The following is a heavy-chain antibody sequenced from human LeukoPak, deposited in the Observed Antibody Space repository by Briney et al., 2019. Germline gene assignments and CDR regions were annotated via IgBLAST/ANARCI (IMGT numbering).Heavy chain of an antibody. CDR3: ARGDSGFSAYYFDY. CDR2: TYCSSKWHN. V-gene: IGHV6-1*01. D-gene: IGHD6-25*01. J-gene: IGHJ4*02. CDR1: GDSVSSNSAA. Sequence: SQTLSLTCAISGDSVSSNSAAWDWIRQSPSRGLEWLGRTYCSSKWHNDYAVFVKSRITINPDTSKNQFSLQLNSVTPEDTAVYYCARGDSGFSAYYFDYWGQGTLVTVSS.